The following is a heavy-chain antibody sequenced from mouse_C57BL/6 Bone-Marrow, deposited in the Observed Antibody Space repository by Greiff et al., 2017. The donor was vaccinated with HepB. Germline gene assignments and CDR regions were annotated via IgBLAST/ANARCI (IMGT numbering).Heavy chain of an antibody. CDR1: GFSINSDCY. Sequence: EVKLVESGPSLVRPSQTLSLTCTVTGFSINSDCYWIWIRQFPGNKLEYIGYTFYSGITYYNPSLESRTYITRDTSKNQFSLKLSSVTTEDTATYYCARLGPATVVVYYYAMDYWGQGTSVTVSS. J-gene: IGHJ4*01. CDR2: TFYSGIT. CDR3: ARLGPATVVVYYYAMDY. D-gene: IGHD1-1*01. V-gene: IGHV3-3*01.